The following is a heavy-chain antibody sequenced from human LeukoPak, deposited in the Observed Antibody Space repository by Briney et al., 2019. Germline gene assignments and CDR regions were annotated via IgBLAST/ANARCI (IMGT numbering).Heavy chain of an antibody. CDR1: GFTFSDHY. Sequence: PGGSLRLSCAASGFTFSDHYMDWVRQAPGKGLEWVGRTRNKANSYTTEYAASVKGRFTITRDDSKNSLYLQMDSLRTEDTAVYYCAKGVTTGTTFIGVDYWGQGTLVTVSS. V-gene: IGHV3-72*01. CDR3: AKGVTTGTTFIGVDY. J-gene: IGHJ4*02. CDR2: TRNKANSYTT. D-gene: IGHD1-1*01.